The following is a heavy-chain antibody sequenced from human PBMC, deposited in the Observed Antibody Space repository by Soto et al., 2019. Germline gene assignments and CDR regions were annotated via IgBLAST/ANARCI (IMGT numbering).Heavy chain of an antibody. D-gene: IGHD6-13*01. CDR3: ASTSIAAAGKDYNWFDP. J-gene: IGHJ5*02. Sequence: GESLKISCKGSGYSFTSYWIGWVRQMPRKGLEWMGIIYPGDSDTRYSPSFQGQVTISADKSISTAYLQWSSQKASDTAMYYCASTSIAAAGKDYNWFDPWGQGTLVTVSS. CDR1: GYSFTSYW. V-gene: IGHV5-51*01. CDR2: IYPGDSDT.